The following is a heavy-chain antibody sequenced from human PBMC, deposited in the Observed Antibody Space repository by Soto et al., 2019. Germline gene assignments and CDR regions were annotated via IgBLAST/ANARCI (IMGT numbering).Heavy chain of an antibody. D-gene: IGHD6-6*01. CDR1: GGTISSYY. CDR3: ARSPYSSSYHYYYGMDV. V-gene: IGHV4-59*01. Sequence: SETLSLTCTVSGGTISSYYWSWIRQPPGKGLEWIGYIYYSGSTNYNPSLKSRVTISVDTSKNQFSLKLSSVTAADTAVYYCARSPYSSSYHYYYGMDVWGQGTTVTVS. J-gene: IGHJ6*02. CDR2: IYYSGST.